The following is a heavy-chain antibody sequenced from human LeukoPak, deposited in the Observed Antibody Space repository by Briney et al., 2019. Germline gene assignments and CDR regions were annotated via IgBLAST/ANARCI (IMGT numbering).Heavy chain of an antibody. D-gene: IGHD5-12*01. J-gene: IGHJ3*02. CDR2: TSASGTTT. V-gene: IGHV3-23*01. Sequence: GGSLRPSRGASGFTFNTYIVSWVRQTPGKGLQWVSATSASGTTTYYADSVKGRFTISRDDSKNMLYLQMNSLTAEDTATYYCAKGGYIGYNGLFDIWGQGTMVTVSS. CDR3: AKGGYIGYNGLFDI. CDR1: GFTFNTYI.